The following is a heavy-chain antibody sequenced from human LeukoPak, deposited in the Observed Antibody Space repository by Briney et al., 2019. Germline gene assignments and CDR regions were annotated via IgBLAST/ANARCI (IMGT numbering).Heavy chain of an antibody. D-gene: IGHD3-16*01. Sequence: GGSLRLSCAASGFTFNNFAMYWVRQSPGKGLEWFSGITSSGSDTSCADSVKGRFTISRDNSKNTLFLQMTSLRAEDTAVYYCAKGLNAYYDYWGQGTLVTVSS. CDR2: ITSSGSDT. CDR1: GFTFNNFA. CDR3: AKGLNAYYDY. V-gene: IGHV3-23*01. J-gene: IGHJ4*02.